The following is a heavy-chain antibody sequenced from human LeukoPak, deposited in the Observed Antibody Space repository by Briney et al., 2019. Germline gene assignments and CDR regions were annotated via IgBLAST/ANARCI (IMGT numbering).Heavy chain of an antibody. Sequence: SETLSLTCTVSGGSISSGSYYWSWIRQPPGKGLEWIGYIYTSGSTNYNPSLKSRVTISVDTSKNQFSLKLSSVTAADTAVYYCARVCVLEHAPINWFDPWGQGTLVTVSS. CDR1: GGSISSGSYY. D-gene: IGHD2-2*01. J-gene: IGHJ5*02. V-gene: IGHV4-61*01. CDR2: IYTSGST. CDR3: ARVCVLEHAPINWFDP.